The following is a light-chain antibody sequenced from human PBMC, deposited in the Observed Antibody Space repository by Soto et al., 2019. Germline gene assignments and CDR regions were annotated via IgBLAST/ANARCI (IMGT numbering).Light chain of an antibody. CDR3: CSYVGRNTYV. Sequence: QSALTQPRSASGSPGQSITISCTGTSSDVGGYNYVSWYQQHPAKAPKLIIFDVSKRPSGVPNRFSGSKSGNTASLSSSGLRAEDEADYYCCSYVGRNTYVFGTGTKVTVL. V-gene: IGLV2-11*01. CDR1: SSDVGGYNY. CDR2: DVS. J-gene: IGLJ1*01.